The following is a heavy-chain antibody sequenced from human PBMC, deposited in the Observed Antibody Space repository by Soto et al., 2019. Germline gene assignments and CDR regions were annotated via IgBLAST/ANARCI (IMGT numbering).Heavy chain of an antibody. V-gene: IGHV5-10-1*01. CDR2: IDPSDSYT. J-gene: IGHJ6*02. CDR1: GYSFTSYW. CDR3: ARLVIAAAGPSNGMDV. D-gene: IGHD6-13*01. Sequence: GESLKISCKGSGYSFTSYWISWVRQMPGKGLEWMGRIDPSDSYTNYSPSFQGHVTISADKSISTAYLQWSSLKASDTAMYYCARLVIAAAGPSNGMDVRGQGTTVTVSS.